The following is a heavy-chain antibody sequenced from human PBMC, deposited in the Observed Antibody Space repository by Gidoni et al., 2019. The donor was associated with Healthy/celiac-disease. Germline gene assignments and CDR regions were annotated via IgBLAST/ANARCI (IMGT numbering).Heavy chain of an antibody. CDR1: GYTFSYD. CDR3: ARVGDYGAPDY. J-gene: IGHJ4*02. D-gene: IGHD4-17*01. Sequence: QAQLVQSGAEVKKPGASVKVSCKASGYTFSYDINWVRQATGQGLEWMGWMNPNSGNTGQAQKFQGRVTMTRNTSISTAYMELSRLRYDDTAVYYCARVGDYGAPDYWGQGTLVTVSS. V-gene: IGHV1-8*01. CDR2: MNPNSGNT.